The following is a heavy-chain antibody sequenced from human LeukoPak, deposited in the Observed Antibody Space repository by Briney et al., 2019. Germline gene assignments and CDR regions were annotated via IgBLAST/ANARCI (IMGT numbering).Heavy chain of an antibody. CDR1: GYTFTSYY. V-gene: IGHV1-46*01. D-gene: IGHD4-17*01. Sequence: ASVKVSCKASGYTFTSYYMHWVRQAPGQGLEWMGIINPSGGSTSYAQKFQGRVTMTRDMSTSTVYMELSSLRSEDTAVYYCARDLGYGDYAYYYYYMDVWGKGTTVTVSS. CDR3: ARDLGYGDYAYYYYYMDV. CDR2: INPSGGST. J-gene: IGHJ6*03.